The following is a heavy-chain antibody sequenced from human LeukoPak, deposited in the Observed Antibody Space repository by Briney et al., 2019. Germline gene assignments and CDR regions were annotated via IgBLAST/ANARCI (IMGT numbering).Heavy chain of an antibody. Sequence: SVKVSCKASGHTFTSYAISWVRQAPGQGLEWMGGIIPIFGTANYAQKFQGRVTITADESTSTAYMELSSLRSEDTAVYYCARDKYSGSYYVSDFDYWGQGTLVTVSS. CDR1: GHTFTSYA. V-gene: IGHV1-69*13. D-gene: IGHD1-26*01. CDR2: IIPIFGTA. CDR3: ARDKYSGSYYVSDFDY. J-gene: IGHJ4*02.